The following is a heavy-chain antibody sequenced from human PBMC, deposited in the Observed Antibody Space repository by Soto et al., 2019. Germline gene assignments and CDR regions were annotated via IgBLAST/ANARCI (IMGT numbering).Heavy chain of an antibody. CDR2: IKSDGSEK. V-gene: IGHV3-7*01. CDR1: GFTFYTYW. CDR3: AKGAYYDFWSGYSAFDC. D-gene: IGHD3-3*01. Sequence: GGSLRLSCGASGFTFYTYWMNWVRQAPGMGLEWVANIKSDGSEKYYVDSVKGRFTISRDNTKNSMYLQMNSLRVEDTAMYYCAKGAYYDFWSGYSAFDCWGQGTLVTVSS. J-gene: IGHJ4*02.